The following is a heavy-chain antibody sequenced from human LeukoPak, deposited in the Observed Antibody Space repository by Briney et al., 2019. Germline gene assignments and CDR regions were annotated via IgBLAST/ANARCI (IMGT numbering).Heavy chain of an antibody. V-gene: IGHV1-69*13. CDR1: GGTRSGYA. CDR3: ARGFSGPNWGKRYFEY. Sequence: ASVKVSCKASGGTRSGYALSWVRQAPGQGLEWMGGIILIADTTNYAPKFQGRVTITADESTNTAYMELSRLTSEDTAVYFCARGFSGPNWGKRYFEYWGQGTLVTVSS. D-gene: IGHD7-27*01. CDR2: IILIADTT. J-gene: IGHJ4*02.